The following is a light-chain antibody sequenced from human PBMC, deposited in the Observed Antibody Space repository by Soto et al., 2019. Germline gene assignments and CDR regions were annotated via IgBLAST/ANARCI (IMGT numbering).Light chain of an antibody. CDR2: DVN. V-gene: IGLV2-8*01. CDR3: GSHAGSHKPFV. J-gene: IGLJ1*01. CDR1: SSEVGGYNY. Sequence: QSALTQPPSASGSPGQSVTISCTGTSSEVGGYNYVSWYQQHPGKSPKVLIYDVNKRRSGVPDRFSGSKSGNTASLTVSGRQAEDEAEYYGGSHAGSHKPFVFGTGNKLTVL.